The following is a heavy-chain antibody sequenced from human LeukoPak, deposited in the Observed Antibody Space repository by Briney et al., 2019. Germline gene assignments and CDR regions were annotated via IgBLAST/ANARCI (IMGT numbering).Heavy chain of an antibody. Sequence: KPSETLSLTCTVSGGSISSYYWSWIRQPPGKGLEWIGEINHSGSTNYNPSLKSRVTISVDTSKNQFSLKLSSVTAADTAVYYCARGRGWSGRGPDYWGQGTLVTVSS. CDR2: INHSGST. CDR3: ARGRGWSGRGPDY. V-gene: IGHV4-34*01. D-gene: IGHD6-19*01. J-gene: IGHJ4*02. CDR1: GGSISSYY.